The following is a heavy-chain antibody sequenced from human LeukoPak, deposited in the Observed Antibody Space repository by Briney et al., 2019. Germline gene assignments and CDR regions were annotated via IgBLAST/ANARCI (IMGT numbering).Heavy chain of an antibody. J-gene: IGHJ4*02. CDR1: GGSISSSNW. Sequence: PSGTLSLTCAVSGGSISSSNWWSWVRQPPGKGLEWIGEIYHSGSTNYNPSLKSRVTISVDKSKNQFSLKLSSVTAADTAVYYCARRERYGDYAVLFGGHYFDYWGQGTLVTVSS. D-gene: IGHD4-17*01. CDR3: ARRERYGDYAVLFGGHYFDY. CDR2: IYHSGST. V-gene: IGHV4-4*02.